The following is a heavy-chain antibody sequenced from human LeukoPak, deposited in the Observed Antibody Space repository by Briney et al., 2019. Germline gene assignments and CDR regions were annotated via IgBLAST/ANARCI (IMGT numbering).Heavy chain of an antibody. CDR2: IWSDGNNK. CDR3: VKERGPFDAFDI. Sequence: PGRSLRLSGAATGFTFSTYGMHWVRQAPGKGLEWVAVIWSDGNNKFYADSVKGRFTFSRDNSRNTLSLQMNSLRAEDTAVYYCVKERGPFDAFDIWGQGTMVTVSS. CDR1: GFTFSTYG. J-gene: IGHJ3*02. V-gene: IGHV3-33*06.